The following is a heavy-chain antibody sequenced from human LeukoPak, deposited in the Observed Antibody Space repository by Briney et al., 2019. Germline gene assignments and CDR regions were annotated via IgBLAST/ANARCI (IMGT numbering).Heavy chain of an antibody. CDR2: FTGNDDRT. J-gene: IGHJ4*02. D-gene: IGHD2-8*01. CDR3: AKDSCTSAICYTDKFYFDS. CDR1: GFTFSSYA. V-gene: IGHV3-23*01. Sequence: PGGSLRLSCAASGFTFSSYAVSWVRQAPGKGLEWVSGFTGNDDRTYYADSVKGRFTISRDNSKNTLLLQMNTLRAEDTAVYFCAKDSCTSAICYTDKFYFDSWGQGTLVTVSS.